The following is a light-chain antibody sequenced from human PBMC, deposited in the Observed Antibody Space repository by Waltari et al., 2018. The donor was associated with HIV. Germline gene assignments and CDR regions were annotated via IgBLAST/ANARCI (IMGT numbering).Light chain of an antibody. V-gene: IGKV3-11*01. CDR3: QQRRSWPIT. Sequence: EILLTQSPGTLSLSPGERATLSCRASQSVDSYLAWYQQKPGQAPRLLIFDASNRATGIPARFSSSESGTDFTLTITSLEPEDFAVYYCQQRRSWPITFGQGTRLEIK. CDR1: QSVDSY. CDR2: DAS. J-gene: IGKJ5*01.